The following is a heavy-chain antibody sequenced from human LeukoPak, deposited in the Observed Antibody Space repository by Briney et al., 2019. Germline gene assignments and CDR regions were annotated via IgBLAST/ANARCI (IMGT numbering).Heavy chain of an antibody. D-gene: IGHD3-22*01. CDR3: ARGPYYYDSSGYAYYFDY. J-gene: IGHJ4*02. Sequence: SETLSLTCAVYGGSFSGYYWSWIRQPPGKGLEWIGKINHSGSTNYNPSLKSRVTISVDTSKNQFSLKLSSVTAADTAVYYCARGPYYYDSSGYAYYFDYWGQGTLVTVSS. V-gene: IGHV4-34*01. CDR2: INHSGST. CDR1: GGSFSGYY.